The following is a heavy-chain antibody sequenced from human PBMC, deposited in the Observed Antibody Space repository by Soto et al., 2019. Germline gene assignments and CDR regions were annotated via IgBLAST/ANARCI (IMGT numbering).Heavy chain of an antibody. CDR3: AKDSTLSSAWYRIGFVESGAAYFQH. D-gene: IGHD6-19*01. J-gene: IGHJ1*01. V-gene: IGHV3-30*18. CDR1: GFTFSHYA. Sequence: QVQLVESGGGVVQPGRSLRLSCAASGFTFSHYAMQWVRQAPGKGLEWVAVISYEGSNKYYADSVQGRFTISRDKSKNTLYLQMNSLRAEDTAVYFCAKDSTLSSAWYRIGFVESGAAYFQHWGQGTLVTVSS. CDR2: ISYEGSNK.